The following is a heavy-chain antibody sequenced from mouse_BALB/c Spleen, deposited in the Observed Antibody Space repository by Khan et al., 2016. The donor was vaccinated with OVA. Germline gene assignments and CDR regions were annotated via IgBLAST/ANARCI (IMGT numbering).Heavy chain of an antibody. CDR2: INPTSGYT. CDR3: ARDRIDY. V-gene: IGHV1-7*01. J-gene: IGHJ2*01. Sequence: VQLQQPGAELAKPGASVKMSCKASGYTFTSYWMHWIKQRPGQGLEWIGYINPTSGYTDYNQKFKDKATLTADKSSSTAYMQLSSLTSDDSAVYYCARDRIDYWGQGTARTVSS. CDR1: GYTFTSYW.